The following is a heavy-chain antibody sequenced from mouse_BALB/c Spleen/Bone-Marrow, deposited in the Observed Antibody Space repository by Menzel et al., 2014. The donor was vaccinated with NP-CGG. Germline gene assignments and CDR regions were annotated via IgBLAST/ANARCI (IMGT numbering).Heavy chain of an antibody. J-gene: IGHJ3*01. D-gene: IGHD1-1*01. CDR1: GYAFTNYL. V-gene: IGHV1-54*01. CDR2: INPGSGGT. Sequence: VQLQQSGAELVRPGTSVKVSCKASGYAFTNYLIEWVKRRPGQGLEWIGVINPGSGGTNYNEKFEGKATLTADKSSSTAYMQLSSLTSDDSAVYFCAREIITSFAYWGQGTLVTVSA. CDR3: AREIITSFAY.